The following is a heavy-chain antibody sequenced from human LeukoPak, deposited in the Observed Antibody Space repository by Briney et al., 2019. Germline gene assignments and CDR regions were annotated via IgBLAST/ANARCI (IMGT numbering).Heavy chain of an antibody. Sequence: SGGSLRLSCAASGFTFSNYVMSWVRQAPGRGLEWVSAVSGGGSSTYYADSVKGRFTISTDSSKNTLYLQMSSLRAEDTALYYCAKDYGRGYSYGYFDYWGQGTLVSVSS. D-gene: IGHD5-18*01. J-gene: IGHJ4*02. CDR2: VSGGGSST. CDR3: AKDYGRGYSYGYFDY. V-gene: IGHV3-23*01. CDR1: GFTFSNYV.